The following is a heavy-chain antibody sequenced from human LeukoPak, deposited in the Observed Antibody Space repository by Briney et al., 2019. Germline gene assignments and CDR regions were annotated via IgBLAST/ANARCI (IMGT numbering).Heavy chain of an antibody. Sequence: PGGSLRLSCAASGFTGSNNYMSWVRQAPGKGLEWVSGISDSGGSTYYADSVKGRFTISRDNSKNTLYLQMNSLRAEDTAVYYCAKGSGRGYSYGLEYWGQGTLVTVSS. CDR3: AKGSGRGYSYGLEY. J-gene: IGHJ4*02. CDR2: ISDSGGST. V-gene: IGHV3-23*01. D-gene: IGHD5-18*01. CDR1: GFTGSNNY.